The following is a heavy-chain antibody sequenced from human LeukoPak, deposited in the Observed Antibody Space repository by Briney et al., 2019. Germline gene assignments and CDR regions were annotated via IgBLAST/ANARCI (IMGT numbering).Heavy chain of an antibody. D-gene: IGHD2-2*02. V-gene: IGHV1-18*01. Sequence: ASVKVSCKASGYTFTSYGISWVRQAPGQGLEWMGWISAYNGNTNYAQKLQGRVTMTTDTSTSTAYMELRSLRSDDTAVYYCARDIVVVPAAIQVSFDYWGRGTLVTVSS. CDR1: GYTFTSYG. J-gene: IGHJ4*02. CDR3: ARDIVVVPAAIQVSFDY. CDR2: ISAYNGNT.